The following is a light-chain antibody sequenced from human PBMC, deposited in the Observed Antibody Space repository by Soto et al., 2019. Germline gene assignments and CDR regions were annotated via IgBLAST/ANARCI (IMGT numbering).Light chain of an antibody. Sequence: QSALTQPPSASGAPGQSVTISCTGTSNNIGADNFVSWYQRLPGKAPKLIIYDVINRPPGVPDRFTGSKSGNTASLTVSGLQADDEGDYFCSSYSGSSNGGVFGGATKLTVL. CDR3: SSYSGSSNGGV. V-gene: IGLV2-8*01. J-gene: IGLJ3*02. CDR2: DVI. CDR1: SNNIGADNF.